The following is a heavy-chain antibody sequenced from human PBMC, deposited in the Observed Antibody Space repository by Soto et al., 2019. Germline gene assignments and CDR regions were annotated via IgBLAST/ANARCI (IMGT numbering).Heavy chain of an antibody. CDR2: IHYRGSI. CDR1: GGSISSGGYY. J-gene: IGHJ5*01. CDR3: GRHLNPNYYASSGYAVDS. Sequence: PSETLSLTCTVSGGSISSGGYYWSWIRQPPGKGLEWIGTIHYRGSIYYNPSLKSRVTISVDTSKNQFSLKLTSVTAADTAVYYCGRHLNPNYYASSGYAVDSWGHGTLVTVSS. V-gene: IGHV4-39*01. D-gene: IGHD3-22*01.